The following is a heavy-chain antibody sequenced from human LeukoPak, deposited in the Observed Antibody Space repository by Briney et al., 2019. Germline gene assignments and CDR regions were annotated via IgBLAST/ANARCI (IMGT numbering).Heavy chain of an antibody. D-gene: IGHD5-18*01. J-gene: IGHJ4*02. CDR1: GYTFTSYG. V-gene: IGHV1-18*01. CDR2: ISAYNGNT. Sequence: ASVKVSCKASGYTFTSYGISWVRQAPGQGLEWMGWISAYNGNTNYAQKLQGRVTMTTDTSTSTAYMELRSLRSDDTAVYYCARVLPPDTAMVTILGYWGRGTLVTVSS. CDR3: ARVLPPDTAMVTILGY.